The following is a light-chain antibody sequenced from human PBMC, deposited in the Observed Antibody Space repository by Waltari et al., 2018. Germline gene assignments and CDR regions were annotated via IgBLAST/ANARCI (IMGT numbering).Light chain of an antibody. J-gene: IGKJ4*01. CDR2: GAS. Sequence: DIQITQSPSSLSASVGDKVTITCQASQGIRNDLGWYQHKPGKAPKCLINGASSLQSGVPSRFSGSGFGTEFTLTISSLQPEDFATYYCLQYNSYQLTFGAGTKVEIK. V-gene: IGKV1-17*01. CDR3: LQYNSYQLT. CDR1: QGIRND.